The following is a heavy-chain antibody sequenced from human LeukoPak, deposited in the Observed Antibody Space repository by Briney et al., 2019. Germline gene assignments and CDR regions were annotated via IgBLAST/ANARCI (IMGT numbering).Heavy chain of an antibody. CDR1: DTALPATG. Sequence: GESRRSPVRVLDTALPATGSAGVRQMPGKGLEWMGIIYPGDSDTRYSPSFQGQVTISADKSISTAYLQWSSLKASDTAMYYCASGRSRDYFDYWGQGTLVTVSS. J-gene: IGHJ4*02. D-gene: IGHD1-14*01. V-gene: IGHV5-51*01. CDR3: ASGRSRDYFDY. CDR2: IYPGDSDT.